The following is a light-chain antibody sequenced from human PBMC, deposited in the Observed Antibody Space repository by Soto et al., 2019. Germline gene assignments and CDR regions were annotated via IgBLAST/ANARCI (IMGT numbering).Light chain of an antibody. Sequence: DLQMTQSPSPLSASVGDTVTITCRTSQNIDNYLNWYQHKPGKAPRLLIYSASSLQGGVPSRFSGSGSGTGFTLTIFDLQPGDFATYYCQQTYGTSRTFGQGTKVEMK. CDR2: SAS. CDR3: QQTYGTSRT. J-gene: IGKJ1*01. CDR1: QNIDNY. V-gene: IGKV1-39*01.